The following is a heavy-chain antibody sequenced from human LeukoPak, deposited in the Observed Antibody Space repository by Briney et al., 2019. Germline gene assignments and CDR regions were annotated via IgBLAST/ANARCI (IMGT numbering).Heavy chain of an antibody. CDR2: INSDGSST. CDR1: GSTFSSYW. CDR3: ARGGYCSGGSCYDIFDY. D-gene: IGHD2-15*01. J-gene: IGHJ4*02. V-gene: IGHV3-74*01. Sequence: TGGSLRLSCAASGSTFSSYWMHWVRHAPGKGLVWVSRINSDGSSTSYADSVKGRFTISRDNAKNTLYLQMNSLRAEDTAVYYCARGGYCSGGSCYDIFDYWGQGTLVTVSS.